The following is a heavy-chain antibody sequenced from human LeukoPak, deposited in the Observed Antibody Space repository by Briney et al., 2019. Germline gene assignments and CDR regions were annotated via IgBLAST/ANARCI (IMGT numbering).Heavy chain of an antibody. J-gene: IGHJ5*02. D-gene: IGHD2-2*01. CDR3: ARPHCSSTDCHPPEWFDP. CDR1: GYTFTDYD. CDR2: MNPNSGNT. V-gene: IGHV1-8*01. Sequence: ASVRVSCKTSGYTFTDYDINWVRQATGQGLEWMGWMNPNSGNTGYAQKFQGRVTMTRNTSISTAYMELSSLRSEDTAVYYCARPHCSSTDCHPPEWFDPWGQGTLVTVSS.